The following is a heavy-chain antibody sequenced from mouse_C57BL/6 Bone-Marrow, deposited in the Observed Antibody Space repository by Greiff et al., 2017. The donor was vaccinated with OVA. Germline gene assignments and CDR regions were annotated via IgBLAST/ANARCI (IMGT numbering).Heavy chain of an antibody. Sequence: VQLVESGAELVKPGASVKISCKASGYAFSSYWMNWVKQRPGTGLEWIGQIYPGDGDTNYNGKLKGKAPLTAAKSSSTAYRQLSSLTSEDSAVYFCARRGTTLVATYYFDYWGQGTTLTVSS. D-gene: IGHD1-1*01. CDR1: GYAFSSYW. V-gene: IGHV1-80*01. CDR2: IYPGDGDT. J-gene: IGHJ2*01. CDR3: ARRGTTLVATYYFDY.